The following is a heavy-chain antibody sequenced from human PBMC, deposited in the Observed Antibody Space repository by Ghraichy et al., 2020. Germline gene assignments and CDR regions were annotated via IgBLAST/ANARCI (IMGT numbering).Heavy chain of an antibody. V-gene: IGHV3-21*01. J-gene: IGHJ2*01. D-gene: IGHD4-23*01. CDR2: ISSSSSYI. CDR1: GFTFSSYS. CDR3: ARGLRWPDWYFDL. Sequence: GESLNISCAASGFTFSSYSMNWVRQAPGKGLEWVSSISSSSSYIYYADSVKGRFTISRDNAKNLLYLQMNSLRAEDTAVYYCARGLRWPDWYFDLWGRGTLVTVSS.